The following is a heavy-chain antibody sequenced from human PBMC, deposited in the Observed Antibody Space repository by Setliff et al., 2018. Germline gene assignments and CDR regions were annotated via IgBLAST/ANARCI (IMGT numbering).Heavy chain of an antibody. CDR1: GYTFTSHY. V-gene: IGHV1-46*01. CDR2: INPSSGRT. CDR3: ARDVFPYHYEGAFDI. D-gene: IGHD3-22*01. J-gene: IGHJ3*02. Sequence: VASVKVSCKASGYTFTSHYMRWVRQAPGLGLEWMGTINPSSGRTSYAQKFQGRVTMTRDTSTSTVYMDMSSLRSEDTAVYYCARDVFPYHYEGAFDIWGQGTMVTVSS.